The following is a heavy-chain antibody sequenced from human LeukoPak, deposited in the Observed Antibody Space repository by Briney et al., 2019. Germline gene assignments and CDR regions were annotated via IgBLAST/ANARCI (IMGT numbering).Heavy chain of an antibody. CDR3: ARTSYRYESSGFDH. V-gene: IGHV5-51*01. CDR2: VFGGDSDT. J-gene: IGHJ4*02. CDR1: GSNFNNFW. D-gene: IGHD3-22*01. Sequence: GTSLKISCKGSGSNFNNFWIAWVRQMPGKGLEFMGMVFGGDSDTRYSPSFQGQVTISADMSIGNSYLQWSSLIASDTAIYYCARTSYRYESSGFDHWGQGTLVTVSS.